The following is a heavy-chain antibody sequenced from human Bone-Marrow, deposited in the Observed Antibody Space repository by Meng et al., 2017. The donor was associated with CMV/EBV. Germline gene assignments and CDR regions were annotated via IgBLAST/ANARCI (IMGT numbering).Heavy chain of an antibody. J-gene: IGHJ3*02. Sequence: GESLKISCAASGFTFSSYWMHWVRQAPGKGLEYVSAISSNGGSTYYADSVKGRFTISRDNSKNTLYLQMGSLRAEDMAVYYCASAVGATGYAFDIWVQGRMVTVSS. CDR2: ISSNGGST. D-gene: IGHD1-26*01. CDR3: ASAVGATGYAFDI. V-gene: IGHV3-64*02. CDR1: GFTFSSYW.